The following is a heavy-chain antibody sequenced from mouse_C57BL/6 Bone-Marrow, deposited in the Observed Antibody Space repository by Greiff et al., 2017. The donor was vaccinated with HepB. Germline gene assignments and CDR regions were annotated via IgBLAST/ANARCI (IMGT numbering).Heavy chain of an antibody. D-gene: IGHD1-1*01. CDR1: GYAFSSYW. CDR2: IYPGDGDT. V-gene: IGHV1-80*01. Sequence: QVQLQQPGTELVKPGASVKISCKASGYAFSSYWMNWVKQRPGKGLEWIGQIYPGDGDTNYNGKFKGKATLTADKSSSTAYMQLSSLTSEDSAVYFCARTQYYGSSPFAYWGQGTLVTVSA. J-gene: IGHJ3*01. CDR3: ARTQYYGSSPFAY.